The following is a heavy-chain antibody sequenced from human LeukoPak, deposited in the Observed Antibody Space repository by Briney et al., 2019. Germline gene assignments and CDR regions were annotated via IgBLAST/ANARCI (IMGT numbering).Heavy chain of an antibody. CDR2: IRYDGSNK. CDR3: SMVYYGRGDY. J-gene: IGHJ4*02. D-gene: IGHD3-10*01. Sequence: GGSLRLSCAASGFTFSSYGMHWVRQAPGKGLEWVAFIRYDGSNKYYADSVKGRFTNSRDNSKNTLYLQMNSLRAEDTAVYYCSMVYYGRGDYWGQGTLVTVSS. CDR1: GFTFSSYG. V-gene: IGHV3-30*02.